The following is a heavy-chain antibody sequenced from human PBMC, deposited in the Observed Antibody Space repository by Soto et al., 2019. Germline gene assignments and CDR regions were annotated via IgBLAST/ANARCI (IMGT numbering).Heavy chain of an antibody. CDR3: ARDGELGYCSGGSCYSFFDY. D-gene: IGHD2-15*01. J-gene: IGHJ4*02. V-gene: IGHV3-33*01. CDR1: GFTFSSYG. Sequence: QVQLVESGGGVVQPGRSLRLSCAASGFTFSSYGMHWVRQAPGKGLEWVAVIWYDGSNKYYADSVKGRFTISRDNSKNTLYLQMNSLSAEDTAVYYCARDGELGYCSGGSCYSFFDYWGQGTLVTVSS. CDR2: IWYDGSNK.